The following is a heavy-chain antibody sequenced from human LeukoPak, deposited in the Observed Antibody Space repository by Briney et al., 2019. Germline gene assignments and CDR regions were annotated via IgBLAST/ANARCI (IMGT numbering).Heavy chain of an antibody. CDR3: AKEEYSSSWYWSSNSFDY. J-gene: IGHJ4*02. Sequence: HPGGSLRLSCAASGFTFSSYGMHWVRQAPGKGLEWVAVISYDGSNKHYADSVKGRFTISRDNSKNTLYLQMNSLRAEDTAVYYCAKEEYSSSWYWSSNSFDYWGQGTLVTVSS. D-gene: IGHD6-13*01. CDR1: GFTFSSYG. CDR2: ISYDGSNK. V-gene: IGHV3-30*18.